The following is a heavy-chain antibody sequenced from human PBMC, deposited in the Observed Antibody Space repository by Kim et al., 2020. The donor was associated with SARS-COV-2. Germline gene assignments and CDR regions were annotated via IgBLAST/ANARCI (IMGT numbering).Heavy chain of an antibody. D-gene: IGHD3-9*01. CDR3: ARHLEIFSYGMDV. Sequence: YSPSFQGQVTISADKSISTAYLQWSSLKASDTAMYYCARHLEIFSYGMDVWGQGTTVTVSS. J-gene: IGHJ6*02. V-gene: IGHV5-51*01.